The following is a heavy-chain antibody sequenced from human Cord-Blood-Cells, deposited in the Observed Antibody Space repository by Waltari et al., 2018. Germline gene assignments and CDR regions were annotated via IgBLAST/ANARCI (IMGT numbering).Heavy chain of an antibody. CDR2: ISYDGSNK. CDR3: AKDLGATKQGFDY. D-gene: IGHD1-26*01. J-gene: IGHJ4*02. V-gene: IGHV3-30*18. Sequence: QVQLVESGGGVVQPGMSLRLSCAASGFTFSSYGMHWVRQAPGKGLEWVAVISYDGSNKYYADSVKGRFTISRDNSKNTLYLQMNSLRAEDTAVYYCAKDLGATKQGFDYWGQGTLVTVSS. CDR1: GFTFSSYG.